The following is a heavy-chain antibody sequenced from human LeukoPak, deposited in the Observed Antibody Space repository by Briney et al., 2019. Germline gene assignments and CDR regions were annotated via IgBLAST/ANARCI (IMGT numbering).Heavy chain of an antibody. CDR1: GFTFSSYW. V-gene: IGHV3-74*01. J-gene: IGHJ4*02. Sequence: GGSLRLSCAASGFTFSSYWMHWVRQAPGKGLVWVSRINSDGSSTSYADSVKGRFTISRDNAKNTLYLQMNSLRAEDTAVYYCARGYGSGSYYIWGQGTLVTVSS. D-gene: IGHD3-10*01. CDR3: ARGYGSGSYYI. CDR2: INSDGSST.